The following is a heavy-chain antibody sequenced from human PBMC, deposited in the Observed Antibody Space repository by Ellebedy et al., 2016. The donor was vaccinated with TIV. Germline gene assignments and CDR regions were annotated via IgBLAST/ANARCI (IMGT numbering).Heavy chain of an antibody. Sequence: AASVKVSCKAYDNSFTSFGFTWVRQAPGQGLEWMGWISAYNGNTKYAQMFQDRFTMTTDTSTKTAYMELRSLRSDDTALYYCARTHYRFGIIDYRDYWGQGNLVTVSS. CDR1: DNSFTSFG. V-gene: IGHV1-18*04. CDR2: ISAYNGNT. CDR3: ARTHYRFGIIDYRDY. D-gene: IGHD3-10*01. J-gene: IGHJ4*02.